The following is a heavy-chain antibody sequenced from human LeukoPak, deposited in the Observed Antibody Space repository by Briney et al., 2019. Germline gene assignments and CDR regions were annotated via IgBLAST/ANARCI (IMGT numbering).Heavy chain of an antibody. Sequence: SVKVSCKASGYTLTGHYMHWVRQAPGQGLEWMGGIIPIFGTANYAQKFQGRVTITADESTSTAYMELSSLRSEDTAVYYCATLNSCSGGSCLDYWGQGTLVTVSS. D-gene: IGHD2-15*01. CDR3: ATLNSCSGGSCLDY. CDR2: IIPIFGTA. V-gene: IGHV1-69*13. J-gene: IGHJ4*02. CDR1: GYTLTGHY.